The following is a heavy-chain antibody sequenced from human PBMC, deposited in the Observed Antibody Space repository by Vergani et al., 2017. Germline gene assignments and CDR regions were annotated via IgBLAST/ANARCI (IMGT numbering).Heavy chain of an antibody. D-gene: IGHD1-1*01. V-gene: IGHV3-30*03. CDR1: GFTYSYYG. J-gene: IGHJ1*01. CDR2: ISYDGTQK. Sequence: QVHLVESGGGVVQPGRSLRLSCVVSGFTYSYYGMHWVRQAPGKGLEWVAVISYDGTQKYYADSVKGRFPISRDNSKSTLYLQMNSLRTEDTAVYYCATKSCGTPGCQIGYFREWGQGTLVTVSS. CDR3: ATKSCGTPGCQIGYFRE.